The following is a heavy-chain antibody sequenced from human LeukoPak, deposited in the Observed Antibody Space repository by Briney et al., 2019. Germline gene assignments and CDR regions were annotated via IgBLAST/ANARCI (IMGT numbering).Heavy chain of an antibody. CDR2: ISAYNGNT. V-gene: IGHV1-18*01. D-gene: IGHD4/OR15-4a*01. J-gene: IGHJ3*02. CDR3: ARVKSTIPFDI. Sequence: ASVKVSCKASGYTLTSYGISWVRQAPGQGLEWMGWISAYNGNTNYAQKLQGRVTVTTDTSTSTAYMELRSLRSDDTAVYYCARVKSTIPFDIWGQGTMVTVSS. CDR1: GYTLTSYG.